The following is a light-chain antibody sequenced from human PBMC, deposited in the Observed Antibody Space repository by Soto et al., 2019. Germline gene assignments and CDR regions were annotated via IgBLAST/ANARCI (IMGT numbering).Light chain of an antibody. J-gene: IGKJ1*01. CDR3: LQHYSLPWT. V-gene: IGKV1D-8*03. Sequence: VIWMTQSPLLVSASTGDRVTINCRVSQGINNYLAWYQQKPGKAPELLIYAASTLQSGVPSRFSGSGSGTDFTLTISSLQAGDVAVYYCLQHYSLPWTFGQGTKVEIK. CDR2: AAS. CDR1: QGINNY.